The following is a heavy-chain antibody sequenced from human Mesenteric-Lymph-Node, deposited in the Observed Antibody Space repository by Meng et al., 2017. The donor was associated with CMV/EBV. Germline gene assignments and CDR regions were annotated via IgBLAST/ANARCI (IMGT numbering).Heavy chain of an antibody. CDR2: ISSGGTTM. V-gene: IGHV3-48*01. Sequence: GESLKISCAASGFTFSTYNMNWVRQAPGKGLEWISYISSGGTTMYYADSVRGRFIISRDTSKNTLYLQMNTLRPEDTAVYYCVKDRPVFQYWGQGTLVTVSS. D-gene: IGHD2-2*01. CDR1: GFTFSTYN. CDR3: VKDRPVFQY. J-gene: IGHJ4*02.